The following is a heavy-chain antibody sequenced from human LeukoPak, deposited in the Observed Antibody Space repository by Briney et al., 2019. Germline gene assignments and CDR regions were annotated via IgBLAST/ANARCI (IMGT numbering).Heavy chain of an antibody. V-gene: IGHV4-59*08. CDR1: GGSISSYY. CDR3: ARYYSSSSFSAPRY. D-gene: IGHD6-13*01. J-gene: IGHJ4*02. Sequence: PSGTLSLTSTVSGGSISSYYSSWISPRPGGRLWCIGYIYYSGSTNSNPSLKSRVTISVDTSKNPFSLKLSSVTAADTAVYYCARYYSSSSFSAPRYWGQGTLVTVSS. CDR2: IYYSGST.